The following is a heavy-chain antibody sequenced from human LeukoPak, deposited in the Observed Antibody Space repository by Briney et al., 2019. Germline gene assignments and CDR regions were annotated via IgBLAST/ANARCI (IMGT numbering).Heavy chain of an antibody. CDR1: GFTFSSYE. D-gene: IGHD3-3*02. V-gene: IGHV3-48*03. CDR2: ISSSGSSI. J-gene: IGHJ4*02. CDR3: ARRLPIFGVAPGY. Sequence: GGSRRLSCAASGFTFSSYEMNWVRQAPGKGLEWVSYISSSGSSIYYADSVKGRFTISRDNAKNSLYLQMDSLRAEDTAVYYCARRLPIFGVAPGYWGQGTLVTVSS.